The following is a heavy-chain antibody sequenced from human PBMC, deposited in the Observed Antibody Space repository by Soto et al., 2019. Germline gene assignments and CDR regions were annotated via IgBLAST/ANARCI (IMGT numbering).Heavy chain of an antibody. J-gene: IGHJ4*02. CDR1: GGSISSGGYS. Sequence: PSETLSLTCAVSGGSISSGGYSWSWIRQPPGKGLEWIGYIYHSGSTYYNPSLKSRVTISVDRSKNQFSLKLSSVTAADTAVYYCASGTYYDFWSGFDYWGQGTLVTVSS. V-gene: IGHV4-30-2*01. CDR3: ASGTYYDFWSGFDY. CDR2: IYHSGST. D-gene: IGHD3-3*01.